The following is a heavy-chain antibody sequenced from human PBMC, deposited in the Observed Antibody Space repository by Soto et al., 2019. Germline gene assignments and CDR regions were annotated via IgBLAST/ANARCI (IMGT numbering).Heavy chain of an antibody. CDR1: GFTFDDYA. CDR3: AKDIYSSSWTNYYYYYGMDV. CDR2: ISWNSGSI. V-gene: IGHV3-9*01. J-gene: IGHJ6*02. D-gene: IGHD6-13*01. Sequence: EVQLVESGGGLVQPGRSLRLSCAASGFTFDDYAMHWVRQAPGKGLEWVSGISWNSGSIGYADSVKGRFTISRDNAKNALYLQMNSLRAEDTALYYCAKDIYSSSWTNYYYYYGMDVWGQGTTVTVSS.